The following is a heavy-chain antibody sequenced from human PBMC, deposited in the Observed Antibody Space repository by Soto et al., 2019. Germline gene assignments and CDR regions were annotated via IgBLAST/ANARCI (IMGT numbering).Heavy chain of an antibody. CDR2: IIPIFGTT. J-gene: IGHJ5*02. CDR3: ARASDTTWYNWFDP. CDR1: GGTFSTNG. D-gene: IGHD2-8*02. Sequence: QVQLVQSGAEVKKPGSSVKVSCRTSGGTFSTNGISWVRQAPGQGLEWMGGIIPIFGTTNYAHKFRGRVTITADESTSTVYIELSSLRSEDTAVYYCARASDTTWYNWFDPWGQGTLVTVSA. V-gene: IGHV1-69*01.